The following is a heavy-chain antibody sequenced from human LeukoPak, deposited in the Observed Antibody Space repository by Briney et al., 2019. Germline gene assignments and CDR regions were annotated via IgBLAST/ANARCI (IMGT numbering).Heavy chain of an antibody. CDR1: GFAFNSYS. CDR2: ITTSSTYM. CDR3: ARHRYYFDY. V-gene: IGHV3-21*01. Sequence: GGSLRLSCAASGFAFNSYSMNWVRQAPGKGLEWVASITTSSTYMHYADSVKGRFTISRDNAKNSLYLQMNSLRADDTAVYFCARHRYYFDYWGQGTLVTVSS. J-gene: IGHJ4*02.